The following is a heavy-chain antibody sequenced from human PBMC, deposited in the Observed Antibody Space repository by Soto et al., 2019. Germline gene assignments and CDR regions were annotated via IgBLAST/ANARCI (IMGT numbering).Heavy chain of an antibody. CDR1: GFTFISYW. J-gene: IGHJ1*01. CDR2: ISTDASST. CDR3: ARLPNKSPQN. V-gene: IGHV3-74*01. Sequence: VQLVESGGGLVQPGGSLRLSCAASGFTFISYWMHWVRQAPGKGLVWVSSISTDASSTSYADPVKGRFTISRDNAKNTLYLQMNSVRAEDTAVYYCARLPNKSPQNWGQGTLVIVSP.